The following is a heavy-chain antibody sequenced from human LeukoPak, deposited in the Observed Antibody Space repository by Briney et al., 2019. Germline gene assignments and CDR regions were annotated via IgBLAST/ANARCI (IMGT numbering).Heavy chain of an antibody. J-gene: IGHJ4*02. CDR2: IYSGGST. Sequence: GSLRLSCAASGFTVSSNYMSWVRQAPGKGLEWVSVIYSGGSTYYADSVKGRFTISRDNSKNTLYLQMNSLRAEDTAVYYCARDWYSSGQTFDYWGQGTLVTVSS. D-gene: IGHD6-19*01. V-gene: IGHV3-66*01. CDR1: GFTVSSNY. CDR3: ARDWYSSGQTFDY.